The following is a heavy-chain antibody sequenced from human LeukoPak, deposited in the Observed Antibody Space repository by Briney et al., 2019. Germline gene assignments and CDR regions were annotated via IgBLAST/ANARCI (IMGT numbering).Heavy chain of an antibody. V-gene: IGHV3-33*01. CDR2: TWYDGSNK. Sequence: RGSLRLSCAASGFTFSSHGMHWVRQAPGKGLEWVAVTWYDGSNKYYADSVKGRFTISRDNPKNTLYLQMNSLRVEDTAVYYCARVHWGNYYLNAFDIWGQGTMVTVSS. CDR3: ARVHWGNYYLNAFDI. J-gene: IGHJ3*02. D-gene: IGHD3-10*01. CDR1: GFTFSSHG.